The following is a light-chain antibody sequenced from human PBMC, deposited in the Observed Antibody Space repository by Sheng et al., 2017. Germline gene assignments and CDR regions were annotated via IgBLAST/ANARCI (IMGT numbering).Light chain of an antibody. CDR3: HVWDNSRNHVE. CDR1: DIGSKS. J-gene: IGLJ2*01. V-gene: IGLV3-21*03. Sequence: NVLTQPPSVSVAPGKTAMITCGGNDIGSKSVHWYQQKPGQAPVLVVYDESDRPSGIPERFSGSNSGNTATLIISRVEAGDEADYYCHVWDNSRNHVEFGGGTKLTV. CDR2: DES.